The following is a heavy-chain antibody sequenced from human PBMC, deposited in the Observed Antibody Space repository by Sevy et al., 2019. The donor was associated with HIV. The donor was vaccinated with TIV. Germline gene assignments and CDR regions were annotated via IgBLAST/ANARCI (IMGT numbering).Heavy chain of an antibody. D-gene: IGHD6-13*01. V-gene: IGHV3-21*01. CDR2: ISHSSSYI. Sequence: GGSLRLSCAASGLRFSNYIMNWVRQAPGQGLEWVACISHSSSYIYYVDSVKGRFTISRDNAKNSLYLQMNSLRAEDTAVYYCASEKEQLVLWPYYGMDVWGQGSTVTVSS. CDR3: ASEKEQLVLWPYYGMDV. J-gene: IGHJ6*02. CDR1: GLRFSNYI.